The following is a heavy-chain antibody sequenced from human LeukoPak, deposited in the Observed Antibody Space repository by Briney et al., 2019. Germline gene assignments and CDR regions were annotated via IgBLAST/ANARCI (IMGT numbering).Heavy chain of an antibody. V-gene: IGHV3-30*04. CDR1: GFTFSSYA. CDR3: ARCRADSSGYYYQNLHFDY. D-gene: IGHD3-22*01. CDR2: ISYDGSNK. J-gene: IGHJ4*02. Sequence: GRSLRLSCAASGFTFSSYAMHWVRQAPGKGLEWVAVISYDGSNKYYADSVKGRFTISRDNSKNTLYLQMNSLRAEDTAVYYCARCRADSSGYYYQNLHFDYWGQGTLVTVSS.